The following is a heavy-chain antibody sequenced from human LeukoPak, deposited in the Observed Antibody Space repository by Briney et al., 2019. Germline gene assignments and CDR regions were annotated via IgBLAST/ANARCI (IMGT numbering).Heavy chain of an antibody. CDR2: ISGSGGST. V-gene: IGHV3-23*01. J-gene: IGHJ4*02. D-gene: IGHD3-22*01. Sequence: GESLRLSCAASGFTFSSYAMSWVRQAPGKGLEWVSAISGSGGSTYYADSVKGRFTISRDNSKNTLYLQMNSLRAEDTAVYYCAKPLYYYDSSGPYQGFDYWGQGTLVTVSS. CDR3: AKPLYYYDSSGPYQGFDY. CDR1: GFTFSSYA.